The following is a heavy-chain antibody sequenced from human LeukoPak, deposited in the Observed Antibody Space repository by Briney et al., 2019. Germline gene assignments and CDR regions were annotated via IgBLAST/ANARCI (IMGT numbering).Heavy chain of an antibody. Sequence: GGSLRLSCAASGFTFSDYYMSWIRQAPGKGLEWVSYIGSSSSYTNYADSVKGRFTISRDNAKNSLYLQMNSLRAEDTAVYYCARTSGSLYYYGSGSYYGYWGQGTLVTVSS. D-gene: IGHD3-10*01. V-gene: IGHV3-11*06. CDR3: ARTSGSLYYYGSGSYYGY. CDR1: GFTFSDYY. J-gene: IGHJ4*02. CDR2: IGSSSSYT.